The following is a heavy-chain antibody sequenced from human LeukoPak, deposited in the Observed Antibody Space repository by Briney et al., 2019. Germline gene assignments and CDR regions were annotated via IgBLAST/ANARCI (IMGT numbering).Heavy chain of an antibody. CDR2: INPNSGGT. D-gene: IGHD3-10*01. J-gene: IGHJ4*02. CDR1: GYTFTGYY. Sequence: SVSLSCNAAGYTFTGYYIHGWRRAPGQGLEGMGWINPNSGGTNYAQKFKGRVTITRYTAISTASMDLSRRTSDDTAVYYCARAGLTMVRGVTSYFDYWGQGTLVTVSS. V-gene: IGHV1-2*02. CDR3: ARAGLTMVRGVTSYFDY.